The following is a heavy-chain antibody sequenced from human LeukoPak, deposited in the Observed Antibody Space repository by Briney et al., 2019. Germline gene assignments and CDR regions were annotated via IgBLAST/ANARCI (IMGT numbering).Heavy chain of an antibody. V-gene: IGHV6-1*01. CDR1: GDSVSSNGAS. J-gene: IGHJ4*02. CDR3: GRGTDFGVVTN. Sequence: PSQTLSLTCAISGDSVSSNGASWNWLRQSPSRGLEWLGRTYYRSQQWHSDYAPSVKGRITLNPDTSKNQFSLQLNSMTPEDTAVYYCGRGTDFGVVTNWGQGTLVTVSS. CDR2: TYYRSQQWHS. D-gene: IGHD3-3*01.